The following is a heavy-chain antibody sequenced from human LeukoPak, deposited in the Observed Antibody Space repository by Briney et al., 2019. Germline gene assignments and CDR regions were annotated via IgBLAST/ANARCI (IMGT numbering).Heavy chain of an antibody. CDR3: ATDLGGYLPYFDY. J-gene: IGHJ4*02. CDR1: GYTLTELS. Sequence: GASVKVSCKVSGYTLTELSMHWVRQAPGKGLEWMGGFDPEDGETIYAQKFQGRVTMTEDTSTDIAYVELSSLRSEDTAVYYCATDLGGYLPYFDYWGQGTLVTVSS. CDR2: FDPEDGET. D-gene: IGHD3-22*01. V-gene: IGHV1-24*01.